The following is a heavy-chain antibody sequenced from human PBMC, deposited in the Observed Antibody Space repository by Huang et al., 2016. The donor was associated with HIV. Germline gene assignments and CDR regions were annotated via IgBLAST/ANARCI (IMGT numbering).Heavy chain of an antibody. J-gene: IGHJ4*02. CDR1: GFSLSTSAVG. CDR3: AVTFTSGSFDY. CDR2: IYWNDEN. Sequence: QITLKESGPILVKPTETLTVSCTFSGFSLSTSAVGVGWIRQPPGKALEWLTVIYWNDENRNSPSLMTRVTITKDTSNEQVVLPLTNMDPMDTGTYYCAVTFTSGSFDYWGQGTLVTVSS. D-gene: IGHD3-10*01. V-gene: IGHV2-5*01.